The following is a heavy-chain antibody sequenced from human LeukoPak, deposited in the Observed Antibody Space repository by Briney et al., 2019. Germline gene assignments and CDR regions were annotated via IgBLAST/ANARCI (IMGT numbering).Heavy chain of an antibody. J-gene: IGHJ4*02. CDR3: ARPSPHLGYCSGGSCYSALEY. CDR1: GYTFTSYY. D-gene: IGHD2-15*01. CDR2: INPSGGST. Sequence: ASVKVSCKASGYTFTSYYMHWVRQAPGQGLEWMGIINPSGGSTSYAQKFQGRVTMTRDTSTSTVYMELSSLRSEDTAVYYCARPSPHLGYCSGGSCYSALEYWGQGTLVTVSS. V-gene: IGHV1-46*01.